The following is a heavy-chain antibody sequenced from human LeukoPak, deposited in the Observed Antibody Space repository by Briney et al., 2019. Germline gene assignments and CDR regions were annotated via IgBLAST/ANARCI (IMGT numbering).Heavy chain of an antibody. V-gene: IGHV3-23*01. CDR1: GFTFSSYA. CDR3: ARGTRYCSSTSCYTPFDY. J-gene: IGHJ4*02. Sequence: GGSLRLSCAASGFTFSSYAMSWVRQAPGKGLEWVSAISGSGGSTYYADSVKGRFTISRDNSKNTLYLQMNSLRAEDTAVYYCARGTRYCSSTSCYTPFDYWGQGTLVTVSS. D-gene: IGHD2-2*02. CDR2: ISGSGGST.